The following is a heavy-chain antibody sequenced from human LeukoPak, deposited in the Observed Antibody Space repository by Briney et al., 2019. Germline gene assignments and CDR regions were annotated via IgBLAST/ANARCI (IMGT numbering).Heavy chain of an antibody. Sequence: PSETLSLTCAVSGGSISSSHWWSWVRQPPGKGLEWIGEIYHSGSTNYNPSLKSRVTISVDTSKDQLSLKLSAVTAADTAVYYCASVRRGFGESSKYYSYYYMDVWGNGTTVPIS. D-gene: IGHD3-10*01. V-gene: IGHV4-4*02. CDR3: ASVRRGFGESSKYYSYYYMDV. CDR2: IYHSGST. CDR1: GGSISSSHW. J-gene: IGHJ6*03.